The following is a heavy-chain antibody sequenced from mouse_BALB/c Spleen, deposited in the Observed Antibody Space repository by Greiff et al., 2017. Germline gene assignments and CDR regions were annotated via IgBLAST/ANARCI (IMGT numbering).Heavy chain of an antibody. CDR3: ARQLGLRFDY. J-gene: IGHJ2*01. Sequence: VQLQQPGAELVKPGASVKLSCKASGYTFTSYWMHWVKQRPGQGLEWIGEIDPSDSYTNYNQKFKGKATLTVDKSSSTAYMQLSSLTSEDSAVYYCARQLGLRFDYWGQGTTLTVSS. CDR2: IDPSDSYT. D-gene: IGHD3-1*01. V-gene: IGHV1-69*02. CDR1: GYTFTSYW.